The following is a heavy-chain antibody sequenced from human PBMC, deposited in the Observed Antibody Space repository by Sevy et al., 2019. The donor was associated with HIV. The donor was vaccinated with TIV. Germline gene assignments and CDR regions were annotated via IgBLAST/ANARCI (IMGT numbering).Heavy chain of an antibody. CDR1: GFTFSSYS. J-gene: IGHJ6*02. CDR3: ARELVAAALAGDGMDV. Sequence: GGSLRLSCAASGFTFSSYSMNWVRQAPGKGLEWVSSISSSSSYKYYADSVKGRFTISRDNAKNSLYLQMNSLRAEDTAVYYCARELVAAALAGDGMDVWGQGTTVTVSS. V-gene: IGHV3-21*01. D-gene: IGHD6-13*01. CDR2: ISSSSSYK.